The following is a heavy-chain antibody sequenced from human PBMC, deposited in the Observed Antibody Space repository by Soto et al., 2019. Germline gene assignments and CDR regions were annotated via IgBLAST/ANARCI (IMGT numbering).Heavy chain of an antibody. J-gene: IGHJ6*02. D-gene: IGHD2-15*01. V-gene: IGHV1-69*12. CDR3: ARQYCSGGSCYPTHYYYYYGMDV. Sequence: QVQLVQSGAEVKKPGSSVKVSCKASGGTFSSYAISWVRQAPGQGLEWMGGIIPIFGTANYAQKFQGRVTITADESTSTAYMERSSLRSEDTAVYYCARQYCSGGSCYPTHYYYYYGMDVWGQGTTVTVSS. CDR2: IIPIFGTA. CDR1: GGTFSSYA.